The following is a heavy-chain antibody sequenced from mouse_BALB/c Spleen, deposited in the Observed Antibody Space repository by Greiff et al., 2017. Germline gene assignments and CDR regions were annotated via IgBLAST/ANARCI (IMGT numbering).Heavy chain of an antibody. CDR1: GFSLTSYG. J-gene: IGHJ4*01. CDR2: IWAGGST. CDR3: ARAYGYDSYAMDY. V-gene: IGHV2-9*02. D-gene: IGHD2-2*01. Sequence: VMLVESGPGLVAPSQSLSITCTVSGFSLTSYGVHWVRQPPGKGLEWLGVIWAGGSTNYNSALMSRLSISKDNSKSQVFLKMNSLQTDDTAMYYCARAYGYDSYAMDYWGQGTSVTVSS.